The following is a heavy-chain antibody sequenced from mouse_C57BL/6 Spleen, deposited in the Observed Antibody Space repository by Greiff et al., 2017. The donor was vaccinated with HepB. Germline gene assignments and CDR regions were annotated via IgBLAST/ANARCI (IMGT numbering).Heavy chain of an antibody. J-gene: IGHJ2*01. Sequence: QVQLQQPGAELVKPGASVKMSCKASGYTFTSYWITWVKQRPGQGLEWIGDIYPGSGSTNYNEKFKSKATLTVDTSSSTAYMQLSSLTSEDSAVYYCARCGGQLRLPYYFDYWGQGTTLTVSS. CDR2: IYPGSGST. CDR1: GYTFTSYW. V-gene: IGHV1-55*01. CDR3: ARCGGQLRLPYYFDY. D-gene: IGHD3-2*02.